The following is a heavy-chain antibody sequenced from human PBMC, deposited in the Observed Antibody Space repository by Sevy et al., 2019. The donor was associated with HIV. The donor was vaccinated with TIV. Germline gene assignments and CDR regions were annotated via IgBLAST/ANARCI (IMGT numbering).Heavy chain of an antibody. Sequence: ASVKVSCKASGYTFSVYGFSWVRQAPGQGLEWMGWISSYNGNTNYAQKFQDRVIMTTDTSTSTAYMELRSLRSDDTAIYVCARVLFINQYNLRMAAAHYFDFWGQGTLVTVSS. J-gene: IGHJ4*02. V-gene: IGHV1-18*01. CDR1: GYTFSVYG. CDR3: ARVLFINQYNLRMAAAHYFDF. CDR2: ISSYNGNT. D-gene: IGHD6-13*01.